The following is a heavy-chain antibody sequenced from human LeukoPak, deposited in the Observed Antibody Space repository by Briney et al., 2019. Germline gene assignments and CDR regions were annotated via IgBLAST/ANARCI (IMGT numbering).Heavy chain of an antibody. D-gene: IGHD6-19*01. CDR2: ISWDGGST. CDR1: GFTFDDYA. Sequence: PGGSLRLSCAASGFTFDDYAMHWVRQAPGKGLEWVSLISWDGGSTYYADSEKGRFTISRDNSKNSLYLQMNSLRAEDTALYYCAKDGYSSGWRGVDYWGQGTLVTVSS. V-gene: IGHV3-43D*04. CDR3: AKDGYSSGWRGVDY. J-gene: IGHJ4*02.